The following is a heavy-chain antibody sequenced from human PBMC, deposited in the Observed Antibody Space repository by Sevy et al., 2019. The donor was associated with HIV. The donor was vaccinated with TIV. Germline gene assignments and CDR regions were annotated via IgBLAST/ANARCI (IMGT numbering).Heavy chain of an antibody. V-gene: IGHV4-31*03. CDR2: IYNSERN. J-gene: IGHJ4*02. Sequence: SETLSLTCTVSGGSINSGGYYWSWIRQHPGKGLEWIGHIYNSERNDYNPSLKSRISISVDTSKNQFSLKVRSLTAADTAVYYCARGAASGTLYYWGQGTLVTVSS. CDR1: GGSINSGGYY. D-gene: IGHD6-13*01. CDR3: ARGAASGTLYY.